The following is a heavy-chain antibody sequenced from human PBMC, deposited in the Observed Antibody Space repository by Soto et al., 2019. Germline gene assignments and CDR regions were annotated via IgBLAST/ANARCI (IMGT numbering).Heavy chain of an antibody. Sequence: QVQLQQWGAGLLKPSETLSLTCAVSGESFSDYFWSWFRQPPGKGLEWIGEVDQTGRTNYNPSLKSRVSMSVDTSKNQSCLNLSSVTAADTAMYYCARGVGSGRDYGLDVWGQGTTVTVS. D-gene: IGHD3-10*01. V-gene: IGHV4-34*01. CDR1: GESFSDYF. CDR3: ARGVGSGRDYGLDV. CDR2: VDQTGRT. J-gene: IGHJ6*02.